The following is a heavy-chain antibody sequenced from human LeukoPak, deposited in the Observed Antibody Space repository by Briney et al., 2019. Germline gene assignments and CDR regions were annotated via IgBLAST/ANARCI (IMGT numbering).Heavy chain of an antibody. Sequence: GGSLRLSCAASGFTFSDYYMSWIRQAPGKGLEWVSYISSSGSTIYYADSVKGRFTISRDNAKNSLYLQMNSLRAEDTAVYYCARVSPPAMVWRYYYYYMDVWGKGTTVTVSS. V-gene: IGHV3-11*04. CDR2: ISSSGSTI. CDR3: ARVSPPAMVWRYYYYYMDV. CDR1: GFTFSDYY. D-gene: IGHD2-2*01. J-gene: IGHJ6*03.